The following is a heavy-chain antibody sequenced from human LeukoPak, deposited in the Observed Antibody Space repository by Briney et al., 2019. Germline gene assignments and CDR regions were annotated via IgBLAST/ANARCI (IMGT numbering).Heavy chain of an antibody. D-gene: IGHD6-6*01. CDR2: INPNSGDT. CDR1: GYTFTGYH. J-gene: IGHJ4*02. Sequence: GASVKVSCKASGYTFTGYHMHWVRQAPGQGLGWMGRINPNSGDTNYAQEFLGRVTMTRDTSISTAYMELSRLRSDDTAVYYCARGSIAARSCIDYWGRGTLVTVSS. CDR3: ARGSIAARSCIDY. V-gene: IGHV1-2*06.